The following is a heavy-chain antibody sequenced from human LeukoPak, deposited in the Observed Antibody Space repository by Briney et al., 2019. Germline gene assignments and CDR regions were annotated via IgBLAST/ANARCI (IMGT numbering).Heavy chain of an antibody. D-gene: IGHD1-26*01. V-gene: IGHV3-66*01. CDR3: ARDAGSYYEKYFDY. Sequence: GGSLRLSCAASGFTVSSNYMSWVRQAPGKGLEWVSVIYSGGSTYYADSVKGRFTISRDNSKNTLYLQMNSLRAEDTAVYYCARDAGSYYEKYFDYWGQGTLVTVSS. CDR2: IYSGGST. CDR1: GFTVSSNY. J-gene: IGHJ4*02.